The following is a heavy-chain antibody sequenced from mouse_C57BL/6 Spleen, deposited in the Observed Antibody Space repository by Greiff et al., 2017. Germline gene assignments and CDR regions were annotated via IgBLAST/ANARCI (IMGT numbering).Heavy chain of an antibody. CDR2: IRLKSDNYAT. D-gene: IGHD1-2*01. V-gene: IGHV6-3*01. CDR1: GFTFSNYW. J-gene: IGHJ4*01. CDR3: TGGWGYAMDY. Sequence: EVKLQESGGGLVQPGGSMKLSCVASGFTFSNYWMNWVRQSPEKGLEWVAQIRLKSDNYATHYAESVKGRFTISRDDSKSSVYLQMNKLRAEDTGIYYCTGGWGYAMDYWGQGTSVTVSS.